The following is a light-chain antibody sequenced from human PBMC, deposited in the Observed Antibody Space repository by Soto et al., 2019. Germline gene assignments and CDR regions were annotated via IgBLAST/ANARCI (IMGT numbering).Light chain of an antibody. V-gene: IGKV3D-20*01. Sequence: EIVLTQSPCTLFLSPGERATLSCGASQSVSFNYLAWYQQKVGLAPRLLIYDASSRATGTPDRFSGSGSGTDFTLTISRLEPEDFAVYVCQQYGSSPYTFGQGTNLEIK. J-gene: IGKJ2*01. CDR3: QQYGSSPYT. CDR2: DAS. CDR1: QSVSFNY.